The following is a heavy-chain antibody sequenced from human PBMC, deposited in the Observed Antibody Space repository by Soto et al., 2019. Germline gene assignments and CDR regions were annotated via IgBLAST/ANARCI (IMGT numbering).Heavy chain of an antibody. Sequence: EVQLVESGGGLVQPGGSLRLSCAASGFTFSSYSMNWVRQAPGKGLEWVSYISSSSSTIYYADSVKGRFTISRDNAKNSMYLQMNCLRDGDTAVYYWAPTGGELRGRDYWGQGTLVTVSS. CDR3: APTGGELRGRDY. CDR1: GFTFSSYS. J-gene: IGHJ4*02. CDR2: ISSSSSTI. D-gene: IGHD1-26*01. V-gene: IGHV3-48*02.